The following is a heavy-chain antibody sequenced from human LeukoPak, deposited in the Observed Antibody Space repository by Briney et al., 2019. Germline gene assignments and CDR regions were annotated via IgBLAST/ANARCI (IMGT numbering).Heavy chain of an antibody. V-gene: IGHV1-2*02. J-gene: IGHJ5*02. CDR2: INPNSGGT. D-gene: IGHD6-19*01. CDR1: GYTFTGYY. CDR3: ARDGSRAVAGTTPGIGFDP. Sequence: GASVKVSCKASGYTFTGYYMHWVRQAPGQGLEWMGWINPNSGGTNYAQKFQGRVTMTTDTSTTTAYMELRNLRSDDTAVYYCARDGSRAVAGTTPGIGFDPWGQGTLVTVSS.